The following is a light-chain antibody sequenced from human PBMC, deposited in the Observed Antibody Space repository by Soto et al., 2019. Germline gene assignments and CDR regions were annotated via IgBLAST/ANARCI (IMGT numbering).Light chain of an antibody. CDR1: QSISTS. CDR3: QQSYSSPHLYT. V-gene: IGKV1-39*01. CDR2: AAS. J-gene: IGKJ2*01. Sequence: DLQMTQSPSSLSASVGDRVTITCRASQSISTSLNWYQQKPGKAPDLLIYAASNLQSGGPSRFSGSGSGTDFTLTLSSLQPDDFATYYCQQSYSSPHLYTFGQGTKLELK.